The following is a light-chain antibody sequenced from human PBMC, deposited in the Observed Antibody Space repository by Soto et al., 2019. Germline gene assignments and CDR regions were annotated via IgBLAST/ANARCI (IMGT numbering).Light chain of an antibody. V-gene: IGLV2-14*01. CDR2: DVS. J-gene: IGLJ1*01. Sequence: QSALTQPASVSGSPGQSITISCTGTSSDVGGYNYVSWYQQHPGKAPKLMIYDVSNRPSGVSNRFSGSKSGNTASLTISGLQAEDEADYDCSSYTSSSTRRVFGTGTKVTVL. CDR1: SSDVGGYNY. CDR3: SSYTSSSTRRV.